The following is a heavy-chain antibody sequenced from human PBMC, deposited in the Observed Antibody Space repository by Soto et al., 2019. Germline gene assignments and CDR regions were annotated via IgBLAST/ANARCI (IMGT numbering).Heavy chain of an antibody. V-gene: IGHV3-30-3*01. Sequence: QLVESGGGVVQPGRSLRLTCAGSGFTFSLFAMHWVRQAPGKGLEWVTVISYDGRNIYYADSVMGRFTISRDNSKNTVYLQMNNLRSEDTAVYYCAAHLYCGNDCYQAALNTWGHGTMVTVSS. CDR1: GFTFSLFA. J-gene: IGHJ3*01. CDR2: ISYDGRNI. CDR3: AAHLYCGNDCYQAALNT. D-gene: IGHD2-21*02.